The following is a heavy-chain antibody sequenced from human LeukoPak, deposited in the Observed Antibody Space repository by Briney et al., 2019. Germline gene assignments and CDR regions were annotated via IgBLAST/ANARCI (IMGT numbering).Heavy chain of an antibody. D-gene: IGHD2-15*01. J-gene: IGHJ6*03. CDR1: GGSISSSSYY. CDR3: ARGYCSGGSCYSYYYYNYMDV. Sequence: SETLSLTCTVSGGSISSSSYYWGWLRQPPGKGLEWIGSIHYSGSTNYNPSLKSRVTISVDTYKNQFSLKLSSVTAADTAVYYCARGYCSGGSCYSYYYYNYMDVWGKGTTVTVSS. V-gene: IGHV4-39*07. CDR2: IHYSGST.